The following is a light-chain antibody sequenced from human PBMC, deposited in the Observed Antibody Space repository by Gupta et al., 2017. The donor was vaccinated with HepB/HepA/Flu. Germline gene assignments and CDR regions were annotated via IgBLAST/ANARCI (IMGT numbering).Light chain of an antibody. CDR2: DVS. CDR3: SSDTSSSTLGI. CDR1: SSDVGGYNY. J-gene: IGLJ2*01. Sequence: QSALTPPASVSGSPAQSTTISCTRTSSDVGGYNYVSWYQQHPGKAPRLMIYDVSHRPSGVSNRFSGSKSGNTASLTISGLQAEDEADYYCSSDTSSSTLGIFGGGTKLTVL. V-gene: IGLV2-14*03.